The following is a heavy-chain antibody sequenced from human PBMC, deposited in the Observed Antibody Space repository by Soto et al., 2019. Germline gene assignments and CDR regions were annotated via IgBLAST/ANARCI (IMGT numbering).Heavy chain of an antibody. CDR2: IYTSGST. D-gene: IGHD5-18*01. CDR1: GGSIIRYY. CDR3: VSPSKEYSYGYDY. J-gene: IGHJ4*02. Sequence: RSLTCTVSGGSIIRYYWSWIRQPAGKGLEWIGRIYTSGSTNYNPSLKSRVTMSVDTSKNQFSLKLSSVTAADTAVYYCVSPSKEYSYGYDYWGQGTLVTVSS. V-gene: IGHV4-4*07.